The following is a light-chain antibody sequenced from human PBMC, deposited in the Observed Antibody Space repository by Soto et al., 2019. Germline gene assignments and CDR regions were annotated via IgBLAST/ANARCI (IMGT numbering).Light chain of an antibody. CDR3: SSYTSSSTRV. Sequence: QSARTQPASVSGSPGQSITISCTGTSSDVGGYNYVSWYQQHPGKAPKLMIYDVSNRPSGVSNRSSGSKSGNTASLTISGLQAEDEADYYCSSYTSSSTRVFGTGTKVTVL. CDR1: SSDVGGYNY. V-gene: IGLV2-14*01. CDR2: DVS. J-gene: IGLJ1*01.